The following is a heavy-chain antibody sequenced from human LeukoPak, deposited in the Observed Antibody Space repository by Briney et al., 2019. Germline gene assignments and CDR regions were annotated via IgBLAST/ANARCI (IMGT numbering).Heavy chain of an antibody. CDR3: ARDPEYYYDSSGYYWDY. CDR2: VGSSSLII. Sequence: GGSLRLSCAASGFTFNNYSVNWVRQAPGKGLEWISYVGSSSLIIYYADSVKGRFTISRDNSKNTLYLQMNSLRAEDTAVYYCARDPEYYYDSSGYYWDYWGQGTLVTVSS. J-gene: IGHJ4*02. D-gene: IGHD3-22*01. CDR1: GFTFNNYS. V-gene: IGHV3-48*01.